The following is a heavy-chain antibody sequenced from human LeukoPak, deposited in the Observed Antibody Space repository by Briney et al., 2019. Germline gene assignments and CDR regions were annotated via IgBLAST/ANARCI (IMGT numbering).Heavy chain of an antibody. D-gene: IGHD2-2*01. CDR2: INPRGGST. J-gene: IGHJ5*02. CDR1: GYTFTINF. CDR3: ASDSSKISLADH. V-gene: IGHV1-46*01. Sequence: ASVTVSCTASGYTFTINFIHWVRQPPGQGLEWMGIINPRGGSTSYAQKFQGRVTITSATSKSTVYMELSSLRSEDTAVYYCASDSSKISLADHWGQGTLVTVSS.